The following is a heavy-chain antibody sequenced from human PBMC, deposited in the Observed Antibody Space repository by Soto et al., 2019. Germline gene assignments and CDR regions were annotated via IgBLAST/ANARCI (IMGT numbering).Heavy chain of an antibody. Sequence: GESLKIPCKGFGYSFTSYLNGWVRQMPGKGLEWMGIIYPGDSDTRYSPFFQGQVTISADKSISTAYLQWSSLKASDTAMYYCARHRRVGLRYFDWLLFHAFDIWGQGTMVTVSS. J-gene: IGHJ3*02. CDR2: IYPGDSDT. V-gene: IGHV5-51*01. CDR3: ARHRRVGLRYFDWLLFHAFDI. CDR1: GYSFTSYL. D-gene: IGHD3-9*01.